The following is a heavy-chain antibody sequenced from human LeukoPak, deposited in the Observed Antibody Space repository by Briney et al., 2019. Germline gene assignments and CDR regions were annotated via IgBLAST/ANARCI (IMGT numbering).Heavy chain of an antibody. CDR2: IIRIFGTA. CDR3: ARRIVVVPAAYDYGLAVESYYYGMDV. J-gene: IGHJ6*02. CDR1: GGTVSIYA. Sequence: SVTVSCTASGGTVSIYAVSWVREAPGQGLEWMGGIIRIFGTANYAQKFQGRVTITADESTSTAYTELSSLRSEDTAVYYCARRIVVVPAAYDYGLAVESYYYGMDVWGQGTTVTVSS. D-gene: IGHD2-2*01. V-gene: IGHV1-69*13.